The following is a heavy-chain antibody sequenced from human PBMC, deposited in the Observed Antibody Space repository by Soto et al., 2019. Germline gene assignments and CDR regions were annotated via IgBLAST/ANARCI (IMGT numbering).Heavy chain of an antibody. CDR3: AKGVLGYCSSNSCYAYDF. CDR2: ITGSGGNT. CDR1: GFTFSDSA. J-gene: IGHJ4*02. Sequence: GGSLRLSCAASGFTFSDSAMSWVRQAPGKGLEWVSAITGSGGNTFYADPVKGRFTISRDNSKSTLFLQMHSLRAEDTAVYYCAKGVLGYCSSNSCYAYDFCGPGTLVTVSS. D-gene: IGHD2-2*01. V-gene: IGHV3-23*01.